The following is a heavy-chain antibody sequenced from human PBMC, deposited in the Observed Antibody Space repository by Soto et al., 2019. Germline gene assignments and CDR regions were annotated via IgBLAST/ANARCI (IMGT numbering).Heavy chain of an antibody. CDR3: ARLDYGDYYFDY. CDR1: GGSISSGDYY. CDR2: LYYSGGT. V-gene: IGHV4-30-4*01. J-gene: IGHJ4*02. D-gene: IGHD4-17*01. Sequence: SETLSLTCTVSGGSISSGDYYWGWIRQPPGKGLEWVGYLYYSGGTYNPSLKSRVSISVDTSKNQFSLKLSSVTAADTAVYYCARLDYGDYYFDYWGQGTLVTVSS.